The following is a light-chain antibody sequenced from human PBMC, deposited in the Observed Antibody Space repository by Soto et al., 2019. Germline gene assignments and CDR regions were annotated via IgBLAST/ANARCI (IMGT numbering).Light chain of an antibody. V-gene: IGLV2-14*01. CDR1: SSDVGGYNY. Sequence: SVLTQAASVSGSPGQSITISCTGTSSDVGGYNYVSWYQQHPGKAPKLMIYDVSNRPSGVSNRFSGSKSGNTASLTISGLQAEDEADYYCSSYTSSSTPLSVFGTGTKVTVL. CDR3: SSYTSSSTPLSV. CDR2: DVS. J-gene: IGLJ1*01.